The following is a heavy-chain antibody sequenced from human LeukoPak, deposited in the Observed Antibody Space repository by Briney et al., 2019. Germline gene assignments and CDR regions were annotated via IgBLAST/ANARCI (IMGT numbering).Heavy chain of an antibody. V-gene: IGHV3-23*01. CDR1: GFTFSSYV. CDR2: ISGSGGST. J-gene: IGHJ4*02. D-gene: IGHD5-18*01. CDR3: ARRDTAMANFDY. Sequence: GGSLRLSCAASGFTFSSYVMSWVRQAPGKGLEWVSTISGSGGSTYYPDSVKGRFTISRDNSKTTLYLQMNSLRAEDTAVYYCARRDTAMANFDYWGQGTLVTVSS.